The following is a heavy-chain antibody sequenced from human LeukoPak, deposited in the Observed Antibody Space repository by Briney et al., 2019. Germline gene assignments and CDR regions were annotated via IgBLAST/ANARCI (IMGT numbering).Heavy chain of an antibody. V-gene: IGHV4-59*05. CDR2: IYYSGST. CDR3: ARHKNDILTPVDY. Sequence: SETLSLTCTVSGGSISSYYWSWIRQPPGKGLEWIGSIYYSGSTYYNPSLKSRVTTSVDTSKNQFSLKLSSVTAADTAVYYCARHKNDILTPVDYWGQGTLVTVSS. J-gene: IGHJ4*02. D-gene: IGHD3-9*01. CDR1: GGSISSYY.